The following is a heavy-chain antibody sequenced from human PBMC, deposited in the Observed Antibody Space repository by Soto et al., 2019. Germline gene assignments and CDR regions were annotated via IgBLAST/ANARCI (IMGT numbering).Heavy chain of an antibody. CDR2: ISAFNGNT. Sequence: QDQLVQSGAEVKKPGASVTVSCKASGYSFTNYVITWVRQAPGQGLEWLGWISAFNGNTHYAQKVQGRVTMTTDASTSTAYMELRSLRSDDTAVYYCARDRGVAPPVAGNTHYYYYMDVWGKGTTVTVSS. V-gene: IGHV1-18*01. D-gene: IGHD6-19*01. J-gene: IGHJ6*03. CDR1: GYSFTNYV. CDR3: ARDRGVAPPVAGNTHYYYYMDV.